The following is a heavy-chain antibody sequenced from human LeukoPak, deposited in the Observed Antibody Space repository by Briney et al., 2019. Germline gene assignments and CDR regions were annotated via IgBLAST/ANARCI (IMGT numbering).Heavy chain of an antibody. Sequence: AEGSLRLSCAASGFTFSSYWMHWVRQAPGKGLVWVSRINSDGSSTSYADSVKGRFTISRDNAKNTLYLQMNSLRAEDTAVYYCARANYYGSGRAAFDIWGQGTMVTVSS. CDR1: GFTFSSYW. V-gene: IGHV3-74*01. J-gene: IGHJ3*02. CDR2: INSDGSST. D-gene: IGHD3-10*01. CDR3: ARANYYGSGRAAFDI.